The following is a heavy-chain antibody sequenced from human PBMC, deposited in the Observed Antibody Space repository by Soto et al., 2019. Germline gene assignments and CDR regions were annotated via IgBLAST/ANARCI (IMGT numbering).Heavy chain of an antibody. Sequence: QVQLVQSGAEVKKPGASVKVSCKASGYTFTSYGISWVRQAPGQGLEWMGWISAYNGNTNYAQKLQGRVTMTTDTSTSTAYMVLRSLRSDDTAVYYCATSRYCSGGSCSPNAFDIWGQGTMVTVSS. J-gene: IGHJ3*02. D-gene: IGHD2-15*01. CDR3: ATSRYCSGGSCSPNAFDI. V-gene: IGHV1-18*01. CDR2: ISAYNGNT. CDR1: GYTFTSYG.